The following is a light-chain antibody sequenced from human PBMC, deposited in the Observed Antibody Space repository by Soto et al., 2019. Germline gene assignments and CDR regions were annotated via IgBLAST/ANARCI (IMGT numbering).Light chain of an antibody. Sequence: EIVLTQSPGTLSLSPGERATLSFRASQSVSNNYLAWYQQKPGQAPRLLIYGVSTRATGIPARFSGSGSGTDFTLTIRSLQPEDFAVYYCQQDYILHTWTFGQGTKGDIK. CDR3: QQDYILHTWT. CDR1: QSVSNNY. V-gene: IGKV3D-7*01. CDR2: GVS. J-gene: IGKJ1*01.